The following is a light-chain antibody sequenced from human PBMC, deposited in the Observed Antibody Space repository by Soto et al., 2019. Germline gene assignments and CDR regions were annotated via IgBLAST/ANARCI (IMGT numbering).Light chain of an antibody. J-gene: IGLJ3*02. CDR2: QHS. V-gene: IGLV3-1*01. Sequence: SSELTQPPSVSVSPGQTASITCSGDKLGDKYVSWYQQKPGHSPVLVIYQHSQRPSGIPERFSGSNSGNTATLTISGTQAMDEADYYCQAWDSSVVFGGGTKLTVL. CDR3: QAWDSSVV. CDR1: KLGDKY.